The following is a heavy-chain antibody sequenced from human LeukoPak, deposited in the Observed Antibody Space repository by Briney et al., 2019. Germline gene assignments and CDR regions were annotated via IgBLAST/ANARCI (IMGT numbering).Heavy chain of an antibody. CDR1: GRSINSGSYF. D-gene: IGHD1-26*01. Sequence: SEPLSLPCTVSGRSINSGSYFWSWIRQPAGKGLEWIGRIYTSGITNYNSSLMSRATISIDTSKNQFSLKLSSVTAADTAVYYCARSNSGSYRELDYWGQGALVTVSS. CDR2: IYTSGIT. V-gene: IGHV4-61*02. J-gene: IGHJ4*02. CDR3: ARSNSGSYRELDY.